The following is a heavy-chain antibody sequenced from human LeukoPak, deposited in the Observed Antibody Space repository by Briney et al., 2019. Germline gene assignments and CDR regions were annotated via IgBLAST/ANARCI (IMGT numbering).Heavy chain of an antibody. Sequence: SETLSLTCAVSGGSTSSGSYYWSWIRQPAGKGLEWIGRIYTSGSTNYNPSLKSRVTISVDTSKNQFSLKLSSVTAADTAVYYCARARRSGYDLGYWGQGTLVTVSS. CDR1: GGSTSSGSYY. CDR2: IYTSGST. V-gene: IGHV4-61*02. CDR3: ARARRSGYDLGY. D-gene: IGHD5-12*01. J-gene: IGHJ4*02.